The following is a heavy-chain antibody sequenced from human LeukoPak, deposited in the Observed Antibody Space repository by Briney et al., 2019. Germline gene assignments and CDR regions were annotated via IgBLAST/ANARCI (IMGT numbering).Heavy chain of an antibody. Sequence: PGGSLRLSCAASGFTFSSYWMHWVRQAPGKGLEWVSAISGSGGSTYYADSVKGRFAISRDNSKNTLYLQMNSLRAEDTAVYYCAKDPAVAGTGANFDYWGQGTLVTVSS. D-gene: IGHD6-19*01. CDR2: ISGSGGST. V-gene: IGHV3-23*01. CDR3: AKDPAVAGTGANFDY. J-gene: IGHJ4*02. CDR1: GFTFSSYW.